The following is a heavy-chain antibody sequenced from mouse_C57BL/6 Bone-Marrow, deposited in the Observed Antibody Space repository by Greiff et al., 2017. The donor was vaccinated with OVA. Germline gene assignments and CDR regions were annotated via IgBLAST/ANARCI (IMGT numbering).Heavy chain of an antibody. D-gene: IGHD1-1*01. CDR1: GYSITSGYY. V-gene: IGHV3-6*01. J-gene: IGHJ1*03. Sequence: DVQLVESGPGLVKPSQSLSLTCSVTGYSITSGYYWNWIRQFPGNKLEWMGYISYDGSNNYNPSLKNRISITRDTSKNQFFLKLNSVTTEDTATYYCARDRGAYYYGSSFSSYWYFDVWGTGTTVTVSS. CDR3: ARDRGAYYYGSSFSSYWYFDV. CDR2: ISYDGSN.